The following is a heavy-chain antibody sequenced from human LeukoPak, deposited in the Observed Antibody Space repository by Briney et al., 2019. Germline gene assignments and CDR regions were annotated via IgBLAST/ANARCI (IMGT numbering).Heavy chain of an antibody. V-gene: IGHV3-74*01. D-gene: IGHD2-15*01. CDR3: ARRIQGMAPYYFDY. CDR1: RFTFSSYW. Sequence: QPGGSLRLSCTASRFTFSSYWMHWVRQAPGKGLVWVSRINSDGGSTSYADSVKGRFTISRDNAKNTLYLQMNSLRAEDTAVYYCARRIQGMAPYYFDYWGHGTLVTVSS. J-gene: IGHJ4*01. CDR2: INSDGGST.